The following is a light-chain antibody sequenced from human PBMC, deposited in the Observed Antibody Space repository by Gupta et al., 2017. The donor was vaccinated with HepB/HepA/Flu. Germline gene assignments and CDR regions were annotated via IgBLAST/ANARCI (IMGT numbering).Light chain of an antibody. CDR2: NNN. V-gene: IGLV1-44*01. Sequence: SVLPKPPAASATPGQMVTISCSASSSNIGSNDVNWYQQLPGPAPRLLIYNNNKRPSGVPGLFAGSKAGTSGSLAIRGLPADDEADYYCAAWDDSLNGVVFGGGTKLTVL. J-gene: IGLJ2*01. CDR3: AAWDDSLNGVV. CDR1: SSNIGSND.